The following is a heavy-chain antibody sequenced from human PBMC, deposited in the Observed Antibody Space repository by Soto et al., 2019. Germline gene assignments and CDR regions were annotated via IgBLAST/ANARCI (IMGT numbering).Heavy chain of an antibody. J-gene: IGHJ4*02. CDR1: GGSFSGYY. V-gene: IGHV4-34*01. CDR2: INHCGST. Sequence: SETLSLTCAVYGGSFSGYYWSWIRQPPGKGLEWIGEINHCGSTNYNPSLKSRVTISVDTSKNQFSLKLSSVTAADTAVYYCARGWIAARPIGSYWGQGTLVTVSS. D-gene: IGHD6-6*01. CDR3: ARGWIAARPIGSY.